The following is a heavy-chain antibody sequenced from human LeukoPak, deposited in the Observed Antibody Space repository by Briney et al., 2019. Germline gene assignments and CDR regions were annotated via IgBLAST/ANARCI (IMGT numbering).Heavy chain of an antibody. CDR3: ASALPGDYDLLQNYYFEY. J-gene: IGHJ4*02. V-gene: IGHV4-61*05. CDR2: IYYTGVT. CDR1: GGSISSSTYY. D-gene: IGHD4-17*01. Sequence: SETLSLTCTVSGGSISSSTYYWSWIRQPPGKGLEWIGYIYYTGVTNYNPSLRSRVTISVDTSNNQFSLKLNSVTAADTAVYYCASALPGDYDLLQNYYFEYWGQGTLLTVSS.